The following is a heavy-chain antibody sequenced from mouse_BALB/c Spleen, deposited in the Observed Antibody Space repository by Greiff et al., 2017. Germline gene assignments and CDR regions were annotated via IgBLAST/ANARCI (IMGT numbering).Heavy chain of an antibody. CDR2: IYPGNVNT. V-gene: IGHV1S56*01. CDR3: ARELGLYYAMDY. D-gene: IGHD4-1*01. CDR1: GYTFTSYY. J-gene: IGHJ4*01. Sequence: QVQLQQSGPELVKPGASVRISCKASGYTFTSYYIHWVKQRPGQGLEWIGWIYPGNVNTKYNEKFKGKATLTADKSSSTAYMQLSSLTSEDSAVYFCARELGLYYAMDYWGQGTSVTVAS.